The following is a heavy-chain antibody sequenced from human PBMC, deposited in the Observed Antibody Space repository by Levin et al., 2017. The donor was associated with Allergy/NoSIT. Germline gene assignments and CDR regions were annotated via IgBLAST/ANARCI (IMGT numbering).Heavy chain of an antibody. CDR2: TYYRSKWYN. D-gene: IGHD1-1*01. V-gene: IGHV6-1*01. J-gene: IGHJ4*02. Sequence: SQTLSLTCAISGDSVSSNSVAWDWIRQSPSRGLESLGRTYYRSKWYNDYGISVKGRITINPDTSKNQISLQLNSVTPEDTAVYYCARDTGRRFDYWGQGTLVTVSS. CDR3: ARDTGRRFDY. CDR1: GDSVSSNSVA.